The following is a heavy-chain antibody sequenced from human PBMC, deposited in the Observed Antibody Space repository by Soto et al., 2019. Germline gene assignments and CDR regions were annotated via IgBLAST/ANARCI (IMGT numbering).Heavy chain of an antibody. CDR3: ARDLFVEKTTIN. J-gene: IGHJ4*02. CDR2: IYSDGRT. CDR1: GFSLSNNY. Sequence: GGSLRLSCAASGFSLSNNYMSWVRQAPGAGLEWVSVIYSDGRTYYADSVKGSFTISKDDSKNTVYLQMNSLRAEDTAVYYCARDLFVEKTTINWGQGTLVTVSS. D-gene: IGHD4-4*01. V-gene: IGHV3-66*01.